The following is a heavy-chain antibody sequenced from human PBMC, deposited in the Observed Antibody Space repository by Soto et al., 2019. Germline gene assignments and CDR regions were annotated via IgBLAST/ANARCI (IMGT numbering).Heavy chain of an antibody. J-gene: IGHJ6*02. CDR2: IWSDGSKK. D-gene: IGHD7-27*01. CDR3: GREVPWGGYHYALDV. CDR1: GFTFSSSV. V-gene: IGHV3-33*01. Sequence: QVQLEESGGGVVQPGRSLRLSCAASGFTFSSSVMHRVRQAPGRGLEWVAVIWSDGSKKYYADSVTGRFAISRDNSINTLYLQMRSLSAEDTAVYYCGREVPWGGYHYALDVWGQGTTVTVSS.